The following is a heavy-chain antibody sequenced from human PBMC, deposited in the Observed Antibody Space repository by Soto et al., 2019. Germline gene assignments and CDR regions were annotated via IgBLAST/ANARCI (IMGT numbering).Heavy chain of an antibody. D-gene: IGHD3-10*01. CDR3: GGGSGSLVRGIIEP. CDR2: IFYTGST. Sequence: QVQLQESGPGLVKPSQTLSLTCTVSGDSITSGDHSWCWVRQAPGKGLEWFGYIFYTGSTYSSPSLKNRASISVDKSNNRFSLNLISVTAADTAVYFCGGGSGSLVRGIIEPWGQGTLVTVSS. CDR1: GDSITSGDHS. J-gene: IGHJ5*02. V-gene: IGHV4-30-4*01.